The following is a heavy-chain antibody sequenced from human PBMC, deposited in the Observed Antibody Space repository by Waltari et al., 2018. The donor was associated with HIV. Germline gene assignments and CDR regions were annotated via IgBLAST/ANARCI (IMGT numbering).Heavy chain of an antibody. CDR1: GPSISSSSSY. CDR3: ARLRFHSLYYFDS. V-gene: IGHV4-39*01. D-gene: IGHD3-16*01. J-gene: IGHJ4*02. Sequence: QLHLQESGPGLVKPSGTLSPTCSVPGPSISSSSSYWAWIRQPPGKGLEWIGAIYYSGTAYYNPSVKSRVSASLDASKNELSLKLTSVTATDTALYYCARLRFHSLYYFDSWGPGILVTVSS. CDR2: IYYSGTA.